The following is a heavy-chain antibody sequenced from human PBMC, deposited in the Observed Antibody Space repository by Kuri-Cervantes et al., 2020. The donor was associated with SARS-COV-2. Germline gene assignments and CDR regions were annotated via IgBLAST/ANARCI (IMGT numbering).Heavy chain of an antibody. CDR2: ISGSGGST. CDR3: AKSPSYGAYNWFDP. CDR1: GFTFSSYA. V-gene: IGHV3-23*01. J-gene: IGHJ5*02. D-gene: IGHD4/OR15-4a*01. Sequence: GESLKISCAASGFTFSSYAMSWVRQAPGKGLEWVSAISGSGGSTYYADSVKGRFTISRDNSKDTLYLQMNSLRAEDTAVYYCAKSPSYGAYNWFDPWGQGTLVTVSS.